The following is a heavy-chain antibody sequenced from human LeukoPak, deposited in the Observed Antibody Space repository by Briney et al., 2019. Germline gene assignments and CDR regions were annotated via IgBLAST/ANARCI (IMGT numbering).Heavy chain of an antibody. CDR3: ARERNCSGGSCSDAFDI. CDR1: GYTFTGYY. CDR2: INPNSGGT. V-gene: IGHV1-2*02. D-gene: IGHD2-15*01. Sequence: ASVKVSCKASGYTFTGYYMHWVRQAPGQGLEWMGWINPNSGGTNYAQKFQGRVTMTRDTSISTAYMELTRLRSDGTAVYYCARERNCSGGSCSDAFDIWGQGTMVTVSS. J-gene: IGHJ3*02.